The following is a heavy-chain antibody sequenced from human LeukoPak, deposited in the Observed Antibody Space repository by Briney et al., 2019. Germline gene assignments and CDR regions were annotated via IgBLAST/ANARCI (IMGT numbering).Heavy chain of an antibody. D-gene: IGHD3-22*01. Sequence: SVKVSSKASASTFSTYAVNWVRQAPGQGREWMGGIIPILGSSNYAQRSLGRLTTTADESSGTAYMALSSLGSEDTAIYCCAMTRDYHDKSGYTLLQVWGQGTVVTVSS. J-gene: IGHJ1*01. CDR1: ASTFSTYA. CDR2: IIPILGSS. V-gene: IGHV1-69*13. CDR3: AMTRDYHDKSGYTLLQV.